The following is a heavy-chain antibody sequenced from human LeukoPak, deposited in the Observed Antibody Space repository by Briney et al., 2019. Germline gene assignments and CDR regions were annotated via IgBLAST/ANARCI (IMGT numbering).Heavy chain of an antibody. Sequence: PGGSLRLSCAASGFTFSSYSMNWVRQAPGKGLEWVLSISSSSSYIYYADSVKGRFTISRDNAKNSLYLQMNSLRAEDTAVYYCARDHLEPGTTRDFDYWGQGTLVTVSS. CDR1: GFTFSSYS. CDR3: ARDHLEPGTTRDFDY. D-gene: IGHD1-7*01. V-gene: IGHV3-21*01. J-gene: IGHJ4*02. CDR2: ISSSSSYI.